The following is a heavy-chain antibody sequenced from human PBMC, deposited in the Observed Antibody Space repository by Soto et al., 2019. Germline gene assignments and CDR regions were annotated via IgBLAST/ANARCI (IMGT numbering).Heavy chain of an antibody. Sequence: GESLKISCKGSGYSLTSYWIGWVRQMPGKGLEWMGIIYPGDSDTRYSPSFQGQVTISADKSISTAYLQWSSLKASDTAMYYCARHEGYYGSPAAGLFDYWGQGTLVTAPQ. CDR1: GYSLTSYW. J-gene: IGHJ4*02. D-gene: IGHD3-10*01. V-gene: IGHV5-51*01. CDR3: ARHEGYYGSPAAGLFDY. CDR2: IYPGDSDT.